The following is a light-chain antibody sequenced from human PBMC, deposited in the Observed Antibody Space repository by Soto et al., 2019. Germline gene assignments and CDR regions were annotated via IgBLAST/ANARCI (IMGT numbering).Light chain of an antibody. CDR3: QQRSNRPWT. V-gene: IGKV3-11*01. J-gene: IGKJ1*01. Sequence: EIVLTQSPATLSLSPGERATLSCRASQSVSSYLAWYQQKPGQAPRLLIYDASNRATGIPARFSGSGSGTDVTLTISSLEREDFAVYYCQQRSNRPWTFDQGTKVDI. CDR2: DAS. CDR1: QSVSSY.